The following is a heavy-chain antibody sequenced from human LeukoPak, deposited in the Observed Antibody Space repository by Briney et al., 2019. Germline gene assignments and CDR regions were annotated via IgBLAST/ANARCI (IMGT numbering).Heavy chain of an antibody. Sequence: SVKVSCKASGGTFSSYAISRVRQAPGQGLEWMGGIIPIFGTANYAQKFQGRVTITADESTSTAYMELSSLRSEDTAVYYCARFGRDGYYFDYWGQGTLVTVSS. D-gene: IGHD5-24*01. V-gene: IGHV1-69*01. J-gene: IGHJ4*02. CDR2: IIPIFGTA. CDR3: ARFGRDGYYFDY. CDR1: GGTFSSYA.